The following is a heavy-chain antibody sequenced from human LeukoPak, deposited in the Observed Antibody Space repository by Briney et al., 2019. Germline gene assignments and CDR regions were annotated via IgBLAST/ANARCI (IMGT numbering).Heavy chain of an antibody. J-gene: IGHJ6*02. CDR3: AKDTRYSYGYGMDV. Sequence: GRPLRLSCAASGFTFDDYAMNWVRQAPGKGLEWVSGITWNSGSTGYADSVKGRFTISRDNAKNSLYLQMNSLRAEDTALYYCAKDTRYSYGYGMDVWGQGTAVTVSS. D-gene: IGHD5-18*01. CDR2: ITWNSGST. V-gene: IGHV3-9*01. CDR1: GFTFDDYA.